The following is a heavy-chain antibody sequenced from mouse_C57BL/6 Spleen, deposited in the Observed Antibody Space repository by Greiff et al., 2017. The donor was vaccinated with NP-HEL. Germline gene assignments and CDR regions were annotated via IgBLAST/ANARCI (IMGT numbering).Heavy chain of an antibody. J-gene: IGHJ2*01. CDR3: ARDYYDYSDFDN. V-gene: IGHV1-7*01. Sequence: VQLQQSGAELAKPGASVKLSCKASGYTFTSYWMHWVKQRPGQGLEWIGYINTSSGNTKYTQKVKDKATLTADKSSSPASMQLSSRTYEDSAVYYCARDYYDYSDFDNWGQGTTLTVAS. CDR2: INTSSGNT. D-gene: IGHD2-4*01. CDR1: GYTFTSYW.